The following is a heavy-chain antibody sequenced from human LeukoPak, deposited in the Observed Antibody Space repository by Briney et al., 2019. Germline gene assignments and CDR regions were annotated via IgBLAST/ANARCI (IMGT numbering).Heavy chain of an antibody. CDR1: GGSFSGYY. D-gene: IGHD1-26*01. CDR2: INHSGST. Sequence: SETLSLTCAVYGGSFSGYYWSWIRQPPGKGLEWIGEINHSGSTDYNPSLRSRVTMLVDTSRNQFSLTLTSMTAADTAVYYCARNELRSYGLVHYWGQGTLVTVSS. J-gene: IGHJ4*02. CDR3: ARNELRSYGLVHY. V-gene: IGHV4-34*01.